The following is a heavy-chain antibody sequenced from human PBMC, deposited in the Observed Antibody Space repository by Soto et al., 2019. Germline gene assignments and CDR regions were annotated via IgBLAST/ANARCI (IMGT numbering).Heavy chain of an antibody. J-gene: IGHJ3*02. CDR2: MNPNSGNT. V-gene: IGHV1-8*01. CDR3: ARRGVYGSGGKDAFDI. Sequence: QVQLVQSGAEVKKPGASVKVSCKASGYTFTTYDINWVRQATGQGLEWMGWMNPNSGNTGYAQKFQDRVTMTRNTSISTAYKELGSLGTEDTAVYYCARRGVYGSGGKDAFDIWGQGTMVTVSS. CDR1: GYTFTTYD. D-gene: IGHD3-10*01.